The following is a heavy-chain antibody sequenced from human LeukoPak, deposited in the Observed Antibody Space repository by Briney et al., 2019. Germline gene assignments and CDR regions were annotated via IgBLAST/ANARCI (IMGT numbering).Heavy chain of an antibody. CDR3: TTTSIVVVVAANRGRFDP. CDR2: IRSKAYGGTT. Sequence: GGSLRLSCTASGFTFGDYAMSWFRQAPGKGLEWVGFIRSKAYGGTTECAASVKGRFTISRDDSKSIAYLQMNSLKTEDTAVYYCTTTSIVVVVAANRGRFDPWGQGTLVTVSS. CDR1: GFTFGDYA. V-gene: IGHV3-49*03. J-gene: IGHJ5*02. D-gene: IGHD2-15*01.